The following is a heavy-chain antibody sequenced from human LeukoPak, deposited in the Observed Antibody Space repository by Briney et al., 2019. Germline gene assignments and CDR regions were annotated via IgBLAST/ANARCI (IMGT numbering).Heavy chain of an antibody. Sequence: GGSLRISCGASGFTCSSSSMNWVRQAPGEGLEGVSYITASSTDYYADSVTGRFTVSIDNAKNSLYLQMNSLRAEDTAVYYCAGGEYCTSASCYLLDSGNWFDPWGQGTLVTVSS. CDR2: ITASSTD. V-gene: IGHV3-48*01. CDR1: GFTCSSSS. D-gene: IGHD2-2*01. CDR3: AGGEYCTSASCYLLDSGNWFDP. J-gene: IGHJ5*02.